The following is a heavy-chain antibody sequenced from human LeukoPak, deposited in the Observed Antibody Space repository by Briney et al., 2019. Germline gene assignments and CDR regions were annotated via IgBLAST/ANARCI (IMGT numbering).Heavy chain of an antibody. V-gene: IGHV4-61*01. Sequence: SETLSLTCTVSGYSISSGYYWGWIRQPPGKGLEWIGYIYYSGSTNYNPSLKSRVTISVDTSKNQFSLKLSSVTAADTAVYYCARQDSSSWYNWFDPWGQGTLVTVSS. CDR1: GYSISSGYY. CDR3: ARQDSSSWYNWFDP. D-gene: IGHD6-13*01. J-gene: IGHJ5*02. CDR2: IYYSGST.